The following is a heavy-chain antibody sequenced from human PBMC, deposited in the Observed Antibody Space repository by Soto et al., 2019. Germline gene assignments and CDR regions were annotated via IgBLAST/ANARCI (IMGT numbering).Heavy chain of an antibody. D-gene: IGHD1-26*01. CDR1: GFSVTTSY. V-gene: IGHV3-53*01. J-gene: IGHJ6*02. CDR3: ARERVGSTYAMDV. CDR2: IYSGGST. Sequence: QLVESGGGLIQPGGSLRLSCAASGFSVTTSYMSWVRQAPGKGLEWVSVIYSGGSTYSVDSVKGRFTISRDNSKNTLALQMNSLRAEDTAVSYCARERVGSTYAMDVWGQGTTVTVSS.